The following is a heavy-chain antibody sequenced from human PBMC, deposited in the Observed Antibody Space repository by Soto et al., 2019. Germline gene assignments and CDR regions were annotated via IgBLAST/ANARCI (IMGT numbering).Heavy chain of an antibody. V-gene: IGHV1-69*12. D-gene: IGHD5-12*01. CDR1: GGTFSSYA. CDR2: IIPIFGTA. Sequence: QVQLVQSGAEVKKPGSSVKVSCKASGGTFSSYAISWVRQAPGQGLEWMGGIIPIFGTANYAQKCQGRVTITADESTSTAYMELSSLRSEDTAVYYCARAQSGYDLGGYYYYYGMDVWGQGTTVTVSS. CDR3: ARAQSGYDLGGYYYYYGMDV. J-gene: IGHJ6*02.